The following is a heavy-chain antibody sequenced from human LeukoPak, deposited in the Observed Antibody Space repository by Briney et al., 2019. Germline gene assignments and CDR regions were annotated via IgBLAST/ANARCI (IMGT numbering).Heavy chain of an antibody. J-gene: IGHJ5*01. D-gene: IGHD6-19*01. Sequence: PGGSLRLSCAASGFTFSSYGMHWVRQAPVKGLEWVAFIQYDGSNKYYADSVKGRFTVSRDNAKNSLYLQMNSLRAEDTAVYYCARDQYSNGWFGYWGQGILVTVSS. CDR1: GFTFSSYG. CDR2: IQYDGSNK. CDR3: ARDQYSNGWFGY. V-gene: IGHV3-30*02.